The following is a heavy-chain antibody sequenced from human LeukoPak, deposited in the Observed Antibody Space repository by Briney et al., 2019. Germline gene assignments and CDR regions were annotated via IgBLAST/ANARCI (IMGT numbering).Heavy chain of an antibody. CDR2: ISAYNGNT. CDR3: ARMATVTITPLYDAFDI. Sequence: GASVKVSCKASGYNFPSFGFNWVRQAPGQGLEWMGWISAYNGNTKYAQKLQDRVILTTDTSTSTAYMELSRLRSDDTAVYYCARMATVTITPLYDAFDIWGQGTMVTVSS. V-gene: IGHV1-18*01. J-gene: IGHJ3*02. D-gene: IGHD4-17*01. CDR1: GYNFPSFG.